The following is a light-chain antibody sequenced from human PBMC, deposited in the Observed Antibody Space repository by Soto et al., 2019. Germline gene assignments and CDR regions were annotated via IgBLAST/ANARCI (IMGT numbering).Light chain of an antibody. CDR3: QQYNNWFSIT. V-gene: IGKV3-15*01. CDR1: QSVSSK. CDR2: DTY. J-gene: IGKJ5*01. Sequence: EIVMTQSPATLSVSPGERATLSCRASQSVSSKLAWYQQKPGQAPRLAIYDTYTRATGIPARFSGSGSGTEFTLTISSLQSEDFAVYYCQQYNNWFSITFGQGTRLEIK.